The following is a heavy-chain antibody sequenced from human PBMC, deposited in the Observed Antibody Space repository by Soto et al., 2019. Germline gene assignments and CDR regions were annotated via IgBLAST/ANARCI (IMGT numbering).Heavy chain of an antibody. CDR3: ARDWCSGGSCYSLGSGMDV. CDR1: GYTFTSYA. Sequence: ASVKVSCKASGYTFTSYAMHWVRQAPGQRLEWMGWINAGNGNTKYSQKFQGRVTITRDTSASTAYMELSSLRSEDTAVYYCARDWCSGGSCYSLGSGMDVWGQGTKVTVSS. CDR2: INAGNGNT. J-gene: IGHJ6*02. V-gene: IGHV1-3*01. D-gene: IGHD2-15*01.